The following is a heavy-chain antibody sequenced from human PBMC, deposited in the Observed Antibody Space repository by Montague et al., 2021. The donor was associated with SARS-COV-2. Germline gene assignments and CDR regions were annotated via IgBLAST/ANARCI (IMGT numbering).Heavy chain of an antibody. CDR2: GCYTGST. V-gene: IGHV4-59*11. CDR1: AGSISSHY. CDR3: ARARNTCFITSCVNYFDI. D-gene: IGHD2-2*01. J-gene: IGHJ4*02. Sequence: SETLSLTCTVSAGSISSHYWSWIRQPPGKALEWIGYGCYTGSTRYNHSLNSRVTMSVDTPKNRISLSLRSRTAADTAVYYCARARNTCFITSCVNYFDIWGQGALVTVSS.